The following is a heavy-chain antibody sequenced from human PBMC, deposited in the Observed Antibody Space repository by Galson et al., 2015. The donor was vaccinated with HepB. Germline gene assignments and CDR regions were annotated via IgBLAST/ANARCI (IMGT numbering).Heavy chain of an antibody. Sequence: SVKVSCKASGGTFSSYAISWVRQAPGQGLEWMGGIIPIFGTATYAQKFQGRVTITADESTSTAYMELSSLRSEDTAVYYCAREVRYGDSGSYYIDDWGQGTLATVSS. J-gene: IGHJ4*02. CDR2: IIPIFGTA. CDR3: AREVRYGDSGSYYIDD. D-gene: IGHD4-17*01. V-gene: IGHV1-69*13. CDR1: GGTFSSYA.